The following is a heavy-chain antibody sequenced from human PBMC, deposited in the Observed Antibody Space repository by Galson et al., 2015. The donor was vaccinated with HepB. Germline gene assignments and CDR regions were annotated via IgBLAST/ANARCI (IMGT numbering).Heavy chain of an antibody. D-gene: IGHD3-22*01. J-gene: IGHJ3*02. Sequence: SLRLSCAASGFTVSSNYMSWVRQAPGKGLEWVSVIYSGGSTYYADSVKGRFTISRDNSKNTLYLQMNSLRAEDTAVYYCARDYPTLYDSSGYPTSDAFDIWGQGTMVTVSS. V-gene: IGHV3-66*02. CDR1: GFTVSSNY. CDR2: IYSGGST. CDR3: ARDYPTLYDSSGYPTSDAFDI.